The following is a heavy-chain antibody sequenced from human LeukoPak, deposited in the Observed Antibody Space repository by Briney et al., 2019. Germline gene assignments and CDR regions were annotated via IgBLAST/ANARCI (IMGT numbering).Heavy chain of an antibody. Sequence: PSGTLSLTSAVHGGSLSGYYWSSSRQPPGEELWWVGYIYYSGSTNYNASLQSRVTISIDTSKNQFSLKLSSVTAADTAVYYCARSLNSSPPFDYWGQGTLVTVSS. CDR3: ARSLNSSPPFDY. J-gene: IGHJ4*02. CDR1: GGSLSGYY. D-gene: IGHD6-13*01. CDR2: IYYSGST. V-gene: IGHV4-59*01.